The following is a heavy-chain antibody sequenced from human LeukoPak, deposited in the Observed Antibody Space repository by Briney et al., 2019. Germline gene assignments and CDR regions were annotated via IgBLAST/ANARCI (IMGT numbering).Heavy chain of an antibody. CDR3: ARAKGGDYGSGSPNDFDY. D-gene: IGHD3-10*01. CDR2: IYYNGIN. CDR1: GGSISSSY. V-gene: IGHV4-59*13. Sequence: AVTLSLPCTVSGGSISSSYWSWVRQPPGKGLEWIGYIYYNGINNYNPSLPSRVNMSVDMTKNQFSLKVRSVTAAETAVYYCARAKGGDYGSGSPNDFDYWGQGTLVTVPP. J-gene: IGHJ4*02.